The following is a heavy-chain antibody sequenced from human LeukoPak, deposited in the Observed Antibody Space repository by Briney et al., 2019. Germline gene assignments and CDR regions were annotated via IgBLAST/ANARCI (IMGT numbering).Heavy chain of an antibody. CDR2: ISSGSATI. CDR1: GFTFNSYS. V-gene: IGHV3-48*01. J-gene: IGHJ4*02. CDR3: ARDTANYDYVWGTYRYFDF. Sequence: GGSLRLSCAASGFTFNSYSMNWVRQAPGKGLEWLSYISSGSATIYYADSVKGRFTIFRDDAKNSLYLQMNNLRPEDTAVYYCARDTANYDYVWGTYRYFDFWGQGTLVTVSS. D-gene: IGHD3-16*02.